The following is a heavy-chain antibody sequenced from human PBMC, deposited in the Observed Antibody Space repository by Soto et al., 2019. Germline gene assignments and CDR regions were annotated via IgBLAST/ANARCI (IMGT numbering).Heavy chain of an antibody. CDR2: LSRGGGST. CDR3: ARDGQYRTDGFDI. Sequence: EAQLLESGGELIRPGGSLRLSCAASGFTYSSHGMSWVRQAPGKGLEWIAGLSRGGGSTYYADSVKGRFTISRDNSKNTLDLIMNSLRVEDTVLYYCARDGQYRTDGFDIWGQGTMVTVSS. CDR1: GFTYSSHG. J-gene: IGHJ3*02. D-gene: IGHD5-12*01. V-gene: IGHV3-23*01.